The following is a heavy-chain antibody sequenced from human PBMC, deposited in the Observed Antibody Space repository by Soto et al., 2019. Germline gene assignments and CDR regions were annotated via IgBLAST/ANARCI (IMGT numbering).Heavy chain of an antibody. CDR2: INPATGAA. CDR1: GYPVTAYY. V-gene: IGHV1-2*02. Sequence: QLHLVQSGAVVKKPGASVTVSCSASGYPVTAYYMHWVRQAPGRGLEWMGGINPATGAAKYTQTFPGRGTLTRDTSPSTGLMGTGGLTSGGTGGFFCARGGGVGVAGSAAFDMWGQGTLVTVSS. D-gene: IGHD3-3*01. CDR3: ARGGGVGVAGSAAFDM. J-gene: IGHJ3*02.